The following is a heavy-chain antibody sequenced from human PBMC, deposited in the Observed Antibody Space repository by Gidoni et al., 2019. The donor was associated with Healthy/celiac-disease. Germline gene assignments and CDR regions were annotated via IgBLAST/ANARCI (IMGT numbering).Heavy chain of an antibody. V-gene: IGHV3-30*18. CDR1: GFPFSSYG. CDR2: ISYDGSNK. D-gene: IGHD3-3*01. J-gene: IGHJ4*02. CDR3: AKDRYDFWSGYYGPSGYFDY. Sequence: QVQLVESGGGVVQPGRSLRLSCAASGFPFSSYGLHWVRQAPGKGLEWVAVISYDGSNKYYADSVKGRFTISRDNSKNTLYLQMNSLRAEDTAVYYCAKDRYDFWSGYYGPSGYFDYWGQGTLVTVSS.